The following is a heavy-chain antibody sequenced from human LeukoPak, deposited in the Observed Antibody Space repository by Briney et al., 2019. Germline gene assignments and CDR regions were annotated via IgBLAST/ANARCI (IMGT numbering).Heavy chain of an antibody. CDR3: SKEGGSWGFIDY. Sequence: PGGSLRLSCTASGFPFADAWLNWVRQTPGKGLEWVGRLKSYGSGGTTDYAAPVRGRFRISRDDARNTLYLQMSSLKTEDTAVYYCSKEGGSWGFIDYWGQGTLVTVSS. CDR1: GFPFADAW. D-gene: IGHD6-13*01. CDR2: LKSYGSGGTT. J-gene: IGHJ4*02. V-gene: IGHV3-15*01.